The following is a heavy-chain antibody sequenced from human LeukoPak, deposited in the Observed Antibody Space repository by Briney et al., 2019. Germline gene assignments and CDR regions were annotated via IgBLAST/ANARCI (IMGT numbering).Heavy chain of an antibody. CDR3: ATKLGSGYDYVF. J-gene: IGHJ4*02. CDR2: SGSGGST. Sequence: GGSLRLSCAASGFTFSNYAMSWVRQAPGKGLEWVSGSGSGGSTYYADSVKGRFTISRDNSKNTLYLQMTSLRAEDTAVYYCATKLGSGYDYVFWGQGTLVTVS. D-gene: IGHD5-12*01. V-gene: IGHV3-23*01. CDR1: GFTFSNYA.